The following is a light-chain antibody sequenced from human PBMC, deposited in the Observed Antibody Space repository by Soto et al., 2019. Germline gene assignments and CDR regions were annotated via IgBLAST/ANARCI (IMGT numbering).Light chain of an antibody. Sequence: QSVLTQPPSASGTPGQRVTISCSGSSSNIGSNTVNWYQQLPGTAPKLLIYDSNKRPSGIPERFSASRSGTSATLGITGLQTGDEADYYCGAWDDSLRLYVFGPGTKLTVL. V-gene: IGLV1-44*01. CDR2: DSN. CDR3: GAWDDSLRLYV. CDR1: SSNIGSNT. J-gene: IGLJ1*01.